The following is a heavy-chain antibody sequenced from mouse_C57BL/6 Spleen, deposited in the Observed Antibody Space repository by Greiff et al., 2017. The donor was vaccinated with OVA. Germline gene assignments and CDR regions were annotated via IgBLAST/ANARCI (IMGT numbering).Heavy chain of an antibody. J-gene: IGHJ4*01. V-gene: IGHV2-4*01. CDR2: IWSGGST. CDR3: AKRASYYYGSSSYAMGY. D-gene: IGHD1-1*01. CDR1: GFSLTSYG. Sequence: VMLVESGPGLVQPSQSLSITCTVSGFSLTSYGVHWVRQPPGKGLEWLGVIWSGGSTDYNAAFISRLSISTDNSKCQVFCKMNRLQAYDTAIYYCAKRASYYYGSSSYAMGYWGQGASVTVSS.